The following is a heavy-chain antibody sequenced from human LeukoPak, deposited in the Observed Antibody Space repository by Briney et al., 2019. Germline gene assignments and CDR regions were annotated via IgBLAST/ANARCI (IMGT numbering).Heavy chain of an antibody. CDR1: GGTFSRYA. CDR3: ASAAAPKYCIGTSFPASAFDI. D-gene: IGHD2-2*01. V-gene: IGHV1-69*05. J-gene: IGHJ3*02. CDR2: IIPIFGTA. Sequence: SVKVSCKSTGGTFSRYAISWLRQAPGQGLEWMGGIIPIFGTANYAQKFQGRVTITTDESTSTAYMELSSLRSEDTAVYYSASAAAPKYCIGTSFPASAFDIWGQGTMVTVSS.